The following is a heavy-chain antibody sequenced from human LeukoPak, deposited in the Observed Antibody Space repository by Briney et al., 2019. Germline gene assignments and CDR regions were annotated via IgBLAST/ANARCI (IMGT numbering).Heavy chain of an antibody. J-gene: IGHJ6*03. CDR2: ITSSSSYI. Sequence: GGSLRLSCAASGLTFSSYNMNWVRQAPGKGPEWVSSITSSSSYIYYADSVKGRFTISRDNAKNSLYLQMDSLRVEDTAVYYCARDPYSGNYGPYYYYYMDVWGKGTTVTISS. CDR3: ARDPYSGNYGPYYYYYMDV. D-gene: IGHD1-26*01. V-gene: IGHV3-21*06. CDR1: GLTFSSYN.